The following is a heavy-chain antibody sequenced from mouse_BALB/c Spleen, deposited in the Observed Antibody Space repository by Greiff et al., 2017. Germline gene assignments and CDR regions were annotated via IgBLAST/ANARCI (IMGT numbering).Heavy chain of an antibody. J-gene: IGHJ4*01. CDR3: ARSLRLRAMDY. CDR2: ISSGSSTI. Sequence: EVMLVESGGGLVQPGGSRKLSCAASGFTFSSFGMHWVRQAPEKGLEWVAYISSGSSTIYYADTVKGRFTISRDNPKNTLFLQMTSLRSEDTAMYYCARSLRLRAMDYWGQGTSVTVSS. CDR1: GFTFSSFG. V-gene: IGHV5-17*02. D-gene: IGHD1-2*01.